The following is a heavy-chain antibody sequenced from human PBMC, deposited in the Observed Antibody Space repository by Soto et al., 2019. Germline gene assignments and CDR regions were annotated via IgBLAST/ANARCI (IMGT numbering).Heavy chain of an antibody. V-gene: IGHV4-39*01. CDR2: IYYSGST. CDR1: GGSISSSSYY. CDR3: ARGRNWFDP. Sequence: LSLTCTVSGGSISSSSYYWGWIRQPPGKGLEWIGSIYYSGSTYYNPSLKSRVTISVDTSKNQFSLKLSSVTAADTAVYYCARGRNWFDPWGQGTLLTVSS. J-gene: IGHJ5*02.